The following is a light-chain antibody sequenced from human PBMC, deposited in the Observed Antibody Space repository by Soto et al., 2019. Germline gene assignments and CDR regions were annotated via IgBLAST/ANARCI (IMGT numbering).Light chain of an antibody. CDR3: CSYAGYTTYV. CDR2: EAT. Sequence: QSVLIQPASVSGSPRQSITISCTGTSRDIGTYDLVSWYQQHPGKVPNLIIYEATKRPSGVSSRFSGSKSGTTASLTISGLQAEDEADYYCCSYAGYTTYVFGSGTKVTVL. V-gene: IGLV2-23*01. CDR1: SRDIGTYDL. J-gene: IGLJ1*01.